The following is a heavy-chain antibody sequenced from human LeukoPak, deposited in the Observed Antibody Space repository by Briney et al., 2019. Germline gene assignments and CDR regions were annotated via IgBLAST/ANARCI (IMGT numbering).Heavy chain of an antibody. CDR3: AKRLFDY. J-gene: IGHJ4*02. V-gene: IGHV3-30*02. CDR2: IRYDGINK. CDR1: GFTFSSYG. Sequence: PGGSLRLSCAASGFTFSSYGMHWVRQAPGKGLEWVAFIRYDGINKYYADSVKGRFTISRDNSKNTLYLQMNSLRAEDTAVYYCAKRLFDYWGQGTLVTVSS.